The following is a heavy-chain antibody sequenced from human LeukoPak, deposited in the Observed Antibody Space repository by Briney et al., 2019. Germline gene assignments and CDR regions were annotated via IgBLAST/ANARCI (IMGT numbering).Heavy chain of an antibody. CDR2: IYTSGST. V-gene: IGHV4-4*07. J-gene: IGHJ4*02. CDR3: ARERRSCWYGNMYYYFDY. D-gene: IGHD6-13*01. Sequence: SETLSLTCTVSGGSISSYYWSWIRQPAGKGLEWIGRIYTSGSTNYNPSLKSRVTMSVDTSKNQFSLKLSSVTAADTAVYYCARERRSCWYGNMYYYFDYWGQGTLVTVSS. CDR1: GGSISSYY.